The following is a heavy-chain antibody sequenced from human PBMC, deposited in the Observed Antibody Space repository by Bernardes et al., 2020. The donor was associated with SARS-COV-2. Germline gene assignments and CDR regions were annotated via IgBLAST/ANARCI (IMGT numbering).Heavy chain of an antibody. CDR2: INHSGST. D-gene: IGHD2-2*02. CDR1: GGSFSGYY. Sequence: SETLSLTCAVYGGSFSGYYWSWIRQPPGKGLEWIGEINHSGSTNYNPSLKSRVTISVDTSKNQFSLKLSSVTAADTAVYYCARGRGYCSSTSSYNRAFYYYGMDVWGQGTTVTVSS. V-gene: IGHV4-34*01. J-gene: IGHJ6*02. CDR3: ARGRGYCSSTSSYNRAFYYYGMDV.